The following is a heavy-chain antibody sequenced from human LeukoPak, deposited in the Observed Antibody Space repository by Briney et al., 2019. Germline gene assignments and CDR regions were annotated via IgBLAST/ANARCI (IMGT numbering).Heavy chain of an antibody. CDR2: IKEDGTTK. V-gene: IGHV3-7*01. J-gene: IGHJ3*02. CDR3: TRDSGYNVFDI. Sequence: GGSLRLSCAASGFTFSSSWMAWVRQAPGKGLEWVGNIKEDGTTKNYVVSVRGRFTISIDNAKNSLYLQMNSQRGEDTAVYYCTRDSGYNVFDIWGQGPMVTVSS. CDR1: GFTFSSSW. D-gene: IGHD5-12*01.